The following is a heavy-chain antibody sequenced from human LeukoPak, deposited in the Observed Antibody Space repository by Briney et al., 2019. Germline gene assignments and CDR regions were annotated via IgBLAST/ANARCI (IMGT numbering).Heavy chain of an antibody. CDR1: GGSISSYY. CDR3: ARESARGNAFDI. D-gene: IGHD3-10*01. J-gene: IGHJ3*02. Sequence: SETLSLTCTVSGGSISSYYWSWIRQPPGKGLEWIGYIYYSGSNNYSPSLKSRVTISVDTSKNQFSLKLSSVTAADTAVYYCARESARGNAFDIWGQGTMVTVSS. CDR2: IYYSGSN. V-gene: IGHV4-59*01.